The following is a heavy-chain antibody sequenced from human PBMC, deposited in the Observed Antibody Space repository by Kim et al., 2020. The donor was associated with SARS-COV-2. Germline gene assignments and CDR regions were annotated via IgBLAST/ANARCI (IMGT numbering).Heavy chain of an antibody. J-gene: IGHJ4*02. V-gene: IGHV4-59*01. D-gene: IGHD6-13*01. CDR3: ARAGSSWYAPRYYFDY. Sequence: PSRKRRVTISVDTAKNQFSLRLSSVTAADTAVYYCARAGSSWYAPRYYFDYWGQGTLVTVSS.